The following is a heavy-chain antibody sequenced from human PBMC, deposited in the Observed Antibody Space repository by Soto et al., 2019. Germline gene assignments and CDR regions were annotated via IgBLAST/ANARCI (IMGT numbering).Heavy chain of an antibody. CDR2: MYYSGNT. J-gene: IGHJ4*02. Sequence: QVQLQESGPGLVKPSETLSLTCTVSGGSITNYYWSWIRQPPGKRLEYIGYMYYSGNTYYNPSLKRRVTISGDASKNAFFLKLGSVSAADTAVYYCVGGLSEWGRIDFCGQGTLVTVSS. CDR1: GGSITNYY. D-gene: IGHD3-3*01. CDR3: VGGLSEWGRIDF. V-gene: IGHV4-59*01.